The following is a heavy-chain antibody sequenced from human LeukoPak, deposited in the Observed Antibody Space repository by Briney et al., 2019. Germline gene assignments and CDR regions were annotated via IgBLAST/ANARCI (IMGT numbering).Heavy chain of an antibody. J-gene: IGHJ4*02. CDR2: IIPILGIA. CDR3: ARAAMGRLLFDY. CDR1: GGTFSSYA. Sequence: GASVRVSCKASGGTFSSYAISWVRQAPGQGLEWMGRIIPILGIANYAQKFQGRVTITADKSTSTAYMELSSLRSEDTAVYYCARAAMGRLLFDYWGQGTLVTVSS. V-gene: IGHV1-69*04. D-gene: IGHD5-18*01.